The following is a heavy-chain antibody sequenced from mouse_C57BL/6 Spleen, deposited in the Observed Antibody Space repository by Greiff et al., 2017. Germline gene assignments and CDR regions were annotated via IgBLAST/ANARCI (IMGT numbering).Heavy chain of an antibody. D-gene: IGHD2-4*01. CDR2: IYPGDGDT. V-gene: IGHV1-80*01. Sequence: QVHVKQSGAELVKPGASVKISCKASGYAFSSYWMNWVKQRPGKGLEWIGQIYPGDGDTNYNGKFKGKATLTADKSSSTAYMQLSSLTSEDSAVYFCARHYDYDWFAYWGQGTLVTVSA. CDR1: GYAFSSYW. J-gene: IGHJ3*01. CDR3: ARHYDYDWFAY.